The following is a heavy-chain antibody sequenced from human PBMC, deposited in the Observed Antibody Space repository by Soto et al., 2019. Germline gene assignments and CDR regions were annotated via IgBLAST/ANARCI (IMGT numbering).Heavy chain of an antibody. D-gene: IGHD2-2*01. Sequence: QVQLQESGPGLVKPSQTLSLTCTVSGVSISSGGYYWNWIRQHPGKGLEWVGSIYYSGSTYYNPSLRSPVTISVDTSKNQFSLKLNSVTAADTAVYYCARDQGGYCSITSCYLPEYFQHWGQGSLVTVSS. CDR1: GVSISSGGYY. CDR3: ARDQGGYCSITSCYLPEYFQH. CDR2: IYYSGST. J-gene: IGHJ1*01. V-gene: IGHV4-31*01.